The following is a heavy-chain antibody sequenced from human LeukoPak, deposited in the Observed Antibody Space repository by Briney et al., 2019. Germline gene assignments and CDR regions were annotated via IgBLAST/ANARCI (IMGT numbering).Heavy chain of an antibody. D-gene: IGHD2-15*01. CDR2: IYTRGST. V-gene: IGHV4-4*07. Sequence: PSETLSLTCTVSGGSINNYYWSWIRQPAGKGLEWIGRIYTRGSTNYNPSHKSRVTMSVGTSKNQFSLKLSSVTAADTAVYYCARGRYCSADICSGGDAFDIWGQGTMVSVSS. J-gene: IGHJ3*02. CDR3: ARGRYCSADICSGGDAFDI. CDR1: GGSINNYY.